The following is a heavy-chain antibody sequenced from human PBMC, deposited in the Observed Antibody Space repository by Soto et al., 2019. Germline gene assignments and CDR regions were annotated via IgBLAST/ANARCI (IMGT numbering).Heavy chain of an antibody. CDR2: ISYSGSP. CDR3: ASHPYSGTTYRSDY. Sequence: QLQLQESGPGLVKPSETLSLTCTVSGDSISTSGYYWAWIRQPPGKGLEWIGSISYSGSPSYNPSLASRLTISVDTSKNHLSLRLTSVTAADTAVYYCASHPYSGTTYRSDYWGQGTLVTVSS. D-gene: IGHD1-26*01. CDR1: GDSISTSGYY. V-gene: IGHV4-39*02. J-gene: IGHJ4*02.